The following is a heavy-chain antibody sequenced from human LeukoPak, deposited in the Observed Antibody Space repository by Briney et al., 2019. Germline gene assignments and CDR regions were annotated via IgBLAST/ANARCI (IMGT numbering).Heavy chain of an antibody. J-gene: IGHJ4*02. CDR1: GYTFTSYD. D-gene: IGHD3-3*01. CDR2: MNPNSGNT. Sequence: ASVKVSCKASGYTFTSYDINWVRQATGQGLEWMGWMNPNSGNTGYAQKFQGRVTITRNTSISTAYMELSSLRAEDTAVYYCARDDFWSGYQLYYFDYWGQGTLVTVSS. CDR3: ARDDFWSGYQLYYFDY. V-gene: IGHV1-8*03.